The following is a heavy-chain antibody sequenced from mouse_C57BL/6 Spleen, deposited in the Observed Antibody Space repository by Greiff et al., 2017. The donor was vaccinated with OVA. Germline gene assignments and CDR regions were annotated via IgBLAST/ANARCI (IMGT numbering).Heavy chain of an antibody. D-gene: IGHD1-1*01. CDR3: ARRSHYYGSSCAMDD. CDR1: GYTFTSYW. J-gene: IGHJ4*01. V-gene: IGHV1-55*01. CDR2: IYPGSGST. Sequence: VQLQQPGAELVKPGASVKMSCKASGYTFTSYWITWVKQRPGQGLEWIGDIYPGSGSTNYNEKFKSKATMTVDTASSTVYMQLSSLTSEDSAVYYCARRSHYYGSSCAMDDWGQGTSVTVSS.